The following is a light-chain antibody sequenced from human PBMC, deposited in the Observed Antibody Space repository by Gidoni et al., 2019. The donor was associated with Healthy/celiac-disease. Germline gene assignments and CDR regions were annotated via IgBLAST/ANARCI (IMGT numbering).Light chain of an antibody. J-gene: IGKJ3*01. CDR2: GAS. Sequence: EIVLPQSPGTLSLSPGERATLSCRASQSVSSSYLAWYQQKPGQAPRLLIYGASSRATGTPDRCSGSGGGTDFTLTISRLEPEDFAVYYCQQYGSSPLFGPGTKVDIK. V-gene: IGKV3-20*01. CDR1: QSVSSSY. CDR3: QQYGSSPL.